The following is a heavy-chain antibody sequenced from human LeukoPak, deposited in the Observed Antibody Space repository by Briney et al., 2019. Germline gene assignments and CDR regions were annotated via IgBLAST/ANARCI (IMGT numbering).Heavy chain of an antibody. CDR1: GFTVSSSY. CDR3: AKGDTYYDLLTCFDF. Sequence: AGGSLRLSCAASGFTVSSSYMSWVRQAPGKGLEWVSVVYRGGGTNYADSVRGRFTISRDNSKNTLYLQMNSLRDEDTAVYYCAKGDTYYDLLTCFDFWGPGTLVTVSS. J-gene: IGHJ4*02. CDR2: VYRGGGT. D-gene: IGHD3-9*01. V-gene: IGHV3-53*01.